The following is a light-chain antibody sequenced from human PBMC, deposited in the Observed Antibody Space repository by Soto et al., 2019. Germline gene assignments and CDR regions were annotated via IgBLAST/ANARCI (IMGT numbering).Light chain of an antibody. J-gene: IGKJ1*01. CDR3: QQYNSYSPT. CDR1: QSISSW. V-gene: IGKV1-5*03. Sequence: DIQMTQSPSTLSASVGDRVTITCRASQSISSWLAWYQQKPGKAPKLLIYKTSNLESGVPSRFSGSGSGTEFSLTISSLQPDDFATYYCQQYNSYSPTFGHGTKVEVK. CDR2: KTS.